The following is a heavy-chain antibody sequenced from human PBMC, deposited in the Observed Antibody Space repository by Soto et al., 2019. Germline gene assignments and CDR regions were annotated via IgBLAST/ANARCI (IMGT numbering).Heavy chain of an antibody. CDR1: GYTFTNHG. D-gene: IGHD3-16*01. Sequence: QVQLVQSGAEVEKPGASVKVSCKTSGYTFTNHGINWVRQAPGQGLEWMGWINPYNANVNYAQKRQCRVTMTTDTSTSTAYMDLRSLTSDDSAVYYCARDRVAGIWGDAFDIWGQGTMVTVSS. CDR2: INPYNANV. CDR3: ARDRVAGIWGDAFDI. V-gene: IGHV1-18*04. J-gene: IGHJ3*02.